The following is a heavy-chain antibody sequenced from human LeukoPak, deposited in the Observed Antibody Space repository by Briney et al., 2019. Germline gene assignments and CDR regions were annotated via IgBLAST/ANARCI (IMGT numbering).Heavy chain of an antibody. CDR1: GGSISSYY. CDR3: ARESLEQQLATGWFDP. CDR2: IYYSGST. D-gene: IGHD6-13*01. Sequence: SETLSLACTVSGGSISSYYWIWIRQPPGKGLERIGYIYYSGSTNYNPSLKSRVTISVDTSKNQFSLKLSSVTAADTAVYYCARESLEQQLATGWFDPWGQGTLVTVSS. J-gene: IGHJ5*02. V-gene: IGHV4-59*01.